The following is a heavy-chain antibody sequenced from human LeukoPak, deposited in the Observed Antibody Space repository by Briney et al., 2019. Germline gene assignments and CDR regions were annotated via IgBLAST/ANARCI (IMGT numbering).Heavy chain of an antibody. CDR3: ARSIGPGMVATFDY. Sequence: ASVKVSCKASGYTFTSYDINGVRQATGQGLEWMGWMNPNSGNTGYAQKFQGRVTMTRNTSISTAYMELSSLRSEDTAVYYCARSIGPGMVATFDYWGQGTLVTVSS. V-gene: IGHV1-8*01. J-gene: IGHJ4*02. CDR1: GYTFTSYD. CDR2: MNPNSGNT. D-gene: IGHD5-12*01.